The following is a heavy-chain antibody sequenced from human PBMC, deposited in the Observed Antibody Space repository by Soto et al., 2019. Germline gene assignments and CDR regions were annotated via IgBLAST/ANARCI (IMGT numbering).Heavy chain of an antibody. Sequence: GGSLRLSCATFGFTFSRYPIHWVRQAPGKGLEWVANINQDAGGKWYVDSVRGRFTVSRDNAKNSLYLQMNNLRDEDTAVYYCARGISVEEAAIMGCYFDYWGQGILVTVSS. CDR3: ARGISVEEAAIMGCYFDY. D-gene: IGHD2-15*01. CDR2: INQDAGGK. CDR1: GFTFSRYP. J-gene: IGHJ4*02. V-gene: IGHV3-7*03.